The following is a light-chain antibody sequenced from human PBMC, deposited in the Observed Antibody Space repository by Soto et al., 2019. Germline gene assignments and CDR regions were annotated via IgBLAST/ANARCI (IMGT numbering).Light chain of an antibody. CDR1: SSDVGSHNL. V-gene: IGLV2-23*02. Sequence: QSALTQPASVSGSPGQSITISCTGTSSDVGSHNLVSWYQQHPGQAPKLMIYEVSKRPLGVSARFSASKSGNTASLTFSGLQAEEEADYCCCSYGGSRAVFGGGTQLTVL. J-gene: IGLJ7*01. CDR2: EVS. CDR3: CSYGGSRAV.